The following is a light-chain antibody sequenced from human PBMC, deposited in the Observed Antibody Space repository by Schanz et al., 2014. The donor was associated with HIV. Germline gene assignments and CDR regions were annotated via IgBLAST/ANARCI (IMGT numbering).Light chain of an antibody. CDR2: ANT. J-gene: IGLJ3*02. Sequence: QSVLTQPPSVSGAPGQRVTISCTGSRSNIGAGYDVHWYQQLPGAAPKLLIYANTNRPSGVPDRFSGSKSGTSVSLAISGLQAEDEADYFCQSFDSSLNGVVFGGGTKVTV. V-gene: IGLV1-40*01. CDR1: RSNIGAGYD. CDR3: QSFDSSLNGVV.